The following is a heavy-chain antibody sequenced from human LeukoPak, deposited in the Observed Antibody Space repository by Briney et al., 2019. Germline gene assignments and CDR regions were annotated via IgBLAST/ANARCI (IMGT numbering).Heavy chain of an antibody. CDR2: IYYSGST. V-gene: IGHV4-39*07. CDR3: ARLFSSGSPPYCYYYYMDV. D-gene: IGHD3-22*01. Sequence: SETLSLTCTVSGGSISSSSYYWGWIRQPPGKGLEWIGSIYYSGSTNYNPSLKSRVTISVDTSKNQFSLKLSSVTAADTAVYYCARLFSSGSPPYCYYYYMDVWGKGTTVTISS. J-gene: IGHJ6*03. CDR1: GGSISSSSYY.